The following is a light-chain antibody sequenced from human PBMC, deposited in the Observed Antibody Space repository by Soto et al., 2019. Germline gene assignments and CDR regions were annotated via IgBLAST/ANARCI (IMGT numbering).Light chain of an antibody. Sequence: EVVLTQSPATLSLSPGARATLSCRASQSVFNYLAWYQQKPGQAPRLLIYDASDRATGIPDRFTGSGSGTDFTLTISSLEPEDFAGYSCQRRSNWPGRFGQGTKVEIK. J-gene: IGKJ1*01. CDR3: QRRSNWPGR. CDR1: QSVFNY. CDR2: DAS. V-gene: IGKV3-11*01.